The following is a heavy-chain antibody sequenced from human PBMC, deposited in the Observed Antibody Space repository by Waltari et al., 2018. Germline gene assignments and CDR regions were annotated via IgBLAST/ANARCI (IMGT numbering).Heavy chain of an antibody. CDR1: GLTFSSYV. V-gene: IGHV3-23*01. Sequence: EVQLLESGGGLGQPGGSLRLSCAASGLTFSSYVMRGVRLAPGRWLEWVSTISGSGGTYYADSVRGRFTISRDKSKNTLSLQMNSLRAEDTAVYYCAIGQGYYFDYWGQGTLVTVSS. J-gene: IGHJ4*02. CDR2: ISGSGGT. CDR3: AIGQGYYFDY.